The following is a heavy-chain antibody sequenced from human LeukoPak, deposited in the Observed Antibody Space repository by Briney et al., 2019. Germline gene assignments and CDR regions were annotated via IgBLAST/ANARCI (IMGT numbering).Heavy chain of an antibody. D-gene: IGHD3-3*01. CDR1: GLTLEGYA. V-gene: IGHV3-43D*03. J-gene: IGHJ6*03. CDR2: ISWNGGTT. Sequence: GGSLRLSCVTSGLTLEGYAMHWVRQAPGKGLEWVSLISWNGGTTYYADSVKGRFTISRDNSKNSLYLQMNSLRAEDTALYYCSRERRRFYMDVWGKGTTVTVSS. CDR3: SRERRRFYMDV.